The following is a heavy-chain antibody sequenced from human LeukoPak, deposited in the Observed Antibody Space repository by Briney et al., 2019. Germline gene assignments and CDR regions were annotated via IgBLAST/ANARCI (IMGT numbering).Heavy chain of an antibody. CDR3: ARQKCTSTSCLTKNAFDI. CDR2: IYTSGST. Sequence: SETLSPTCTVSGSISSYYWSWIRQPPGKGREWIGYIYTSGSTNYNPSLKSRVTISVDTSKNQFSLDLSSVTAADTAVYYCARQKCTSTSCLTKNAFDIWGQGTMVTVSS. J-gene: IGHJ3*02. V-gene: IGHV4-4*09. CDR1: GSISSYY. D-gene: IGHD2-2*01.